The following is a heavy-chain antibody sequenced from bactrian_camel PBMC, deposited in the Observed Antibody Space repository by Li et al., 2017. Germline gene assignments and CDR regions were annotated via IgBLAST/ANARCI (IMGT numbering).Heavy chain of an antibody. V-gene: IGHV3S53*01. J-gene: IGHJ4*01. Sequence: HVQLVESGGGSVQSGGSLRLSCLASAYAYSGDCMGWFRQAPGGQRETVASIFSDGTTTYIDSVKGRFVLSQSAAKNAMYLRMNNLEPEDTAMYFCAAAPDWYNCYSDSWTPLHWGQGTQVTVS. CDR2: IFSDGTT. D-gene: IGHD1*01. CDR3: AAAPDWYNCYSDSWTPLH. CDR1: AYAYSGDC.